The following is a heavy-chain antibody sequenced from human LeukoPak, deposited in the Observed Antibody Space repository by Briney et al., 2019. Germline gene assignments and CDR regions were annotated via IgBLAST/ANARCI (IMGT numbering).Heavy chain of an antibody. J-gene: IGHJ4*02. CDR2: IRFDGRET. D-gene: IGHD2-15*01. Sequence: PGGSLRLSCVASGFTFSRYDMHWVRQTPGKALEWLAFIRFDGRETFYADSVKGRFTISRDNAKNSLYLQMNSLRAEDTAVYYCARDYRWALLSWGQGTLVTVSS. CDR3: ARDYRWALLS. CDR1: GFTFSRYD. V-gene: IGHV3-30*02.